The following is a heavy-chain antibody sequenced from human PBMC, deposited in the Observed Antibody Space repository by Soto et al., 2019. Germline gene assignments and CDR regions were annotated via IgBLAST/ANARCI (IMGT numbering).Heavy chain of an antibody. CDR2: IYYSGST. Sequence: QVQLQESGPGLVEPSETLSLTCTVSGYSVSSSSNYWSWIRQPPGKGLEWIAYIYYSGSTNYNPSLRSRVTISIDTSNNQFSLKLNSVTAADTAVYYCTRSLYCSGGSCYGGGFDYWGRGTLVTVSS. V-gene: IGHV4-61*01. CDR3: TRSLYCSGGSCYGGGFDY. D-gene: IGHD2-15*01. J-gene: IGHJ4*02. CDR1: GYSVSSSSNY.